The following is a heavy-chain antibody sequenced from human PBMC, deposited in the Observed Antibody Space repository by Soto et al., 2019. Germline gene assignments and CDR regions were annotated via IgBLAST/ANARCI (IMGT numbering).Heavy chain of an antibody. D-gene: IGHD6-13*01. CDR1: GGSISSGDYY. J-gene: IGHJ4*02. V-gene: IGHV4-30-4*01. CDR3: AILAGNSVYSDY. Sequence: QVQLQESGPGLVKPSQTLSLTCTVSGGSISSGDYYWSWIRQPPGKGLEWIGYIYYSGSTYYNPSLMSRGTLSVDSSMNQFSLKLSSVTAPDTAVYYCAILAGNSVYSDYLGQATMVSVSS. CDR2: IYYSGST.